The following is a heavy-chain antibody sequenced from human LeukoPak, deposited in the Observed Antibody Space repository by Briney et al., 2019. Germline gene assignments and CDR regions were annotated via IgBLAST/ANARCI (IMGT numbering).Heavy chain of an antibody. D-gene: IGHD4-17*01. CDR1: GFTFSSYA. CDR2: ISDSGGST. V-gene: IGHV3-23*01. J-gene: IGHJ5*01. CDR3: AKDGTVTTRGSWFDS. Sequence: GGSLRLSCAASGFTFSSYAMSWVRQAPGKGLEWVSVISDSGGSTYYADSVKGRFTISRDNSKNTLYLQMNSLRAEDTAVYYCAKDGTVTTRGSWFDSWGQGTLVTVSS.